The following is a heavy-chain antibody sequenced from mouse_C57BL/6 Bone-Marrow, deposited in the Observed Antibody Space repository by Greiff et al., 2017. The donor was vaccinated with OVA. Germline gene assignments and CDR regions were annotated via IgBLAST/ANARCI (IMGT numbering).Heavy chain of an antibody. CDR3: AREGGYPYFDY. Sequence: EVKLVESGGGLVKPGGSLKLSCAASGFTFSSYAMSWVRQTPEKRLEWVATISDGGSYTYYPAKVKGRFTISRDNAKNNLYLQMSHLKSEDTAMYYCAREGGYPYFDYWGQGTTLTVSS. D-gene: IGHD3-1*01. CDR2: ISDGGSYT. J-gene: IGHJ2*01. CDR1: GFTFSSYA. V-gene: IGHV5-4*01.